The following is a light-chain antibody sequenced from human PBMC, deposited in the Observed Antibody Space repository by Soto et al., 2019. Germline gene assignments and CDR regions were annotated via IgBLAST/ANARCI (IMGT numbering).Light chain of an antibody. J-gene: IGKJ2*01. V-gene: IGKV3-11*01. CDR3: QQYLAYPYS. Sequence: EIVLTQSPATLSLSPGERATLSCRASQSVSSYLAWYQQKPGQAPRLLIYDASNRATGIPARFSGSGSGTDFTLTISSLEPEDFAVYYCQQYLAYPYSFGQGTKVEI. CDR2: DAS. CDR1: QSVSSY.